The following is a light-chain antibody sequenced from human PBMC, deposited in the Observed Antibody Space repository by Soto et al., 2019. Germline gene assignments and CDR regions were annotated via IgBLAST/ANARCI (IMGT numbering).Light chain of an antibody. CDR1: SSDVGGDNY. J-gene: IGLJ2*01. V-gene: IGLV2-8*01. CDR2: EVN. CDR3: SSYAGSNILV. Sequence: QSALTQPPSASGSPGQSISISCSGPSSDVGGDNYGSWYQQHPGKAPKLIIHEVNKRPPGVPDRFSGSKSVNTASLTVTGLQAENEADYYCSSYAGSNILVFGEGTELTVL.